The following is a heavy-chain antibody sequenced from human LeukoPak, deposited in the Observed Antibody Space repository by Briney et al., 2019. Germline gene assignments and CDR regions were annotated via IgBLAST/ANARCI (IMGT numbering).Heavy chain of an antibody. CDR2: ISAYNGDT. CDR3: ARSGDGSWFDP. V-gene: IGHV1-18*01. J-gene: IGHJ5*02. CDR1: GYTFATFG. Sequence: ASVKVSCKTSGYTFATFGVSWVRQAPGQGLEWMGWISAYNGDTDYARNFQGRVTLTTDTSTSTAYMELRSLRSDDTAVYYCARSGDGSWFDPWGQGTLVIVSS. D-gene: IGHD4-17*01.